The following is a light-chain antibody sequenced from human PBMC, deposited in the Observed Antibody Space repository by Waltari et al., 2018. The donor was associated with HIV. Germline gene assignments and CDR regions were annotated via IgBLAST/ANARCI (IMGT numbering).Light chain of an antibody. CDR2: GAS. V-gene: IGKV3-20*01. CDR3: QQSET. CDR1: ESVSNY. Sequence: EIVLTQSPATLSLSPGERATLSCRASESVSNYLAWYQQKPGQAPRLLIYGASSRATGIPDRFSGSGSGTEFTLTIARLEPEDFAVYYCQQSETFGQGTRVEIK. J-gene: IGKJ1*01.